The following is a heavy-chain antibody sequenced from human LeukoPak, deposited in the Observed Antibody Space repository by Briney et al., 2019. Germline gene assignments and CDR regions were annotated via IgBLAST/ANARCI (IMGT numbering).Heavy chain of an antibody. J-gene: IGHJ6*03. CDR2: INPNSGGT. Sequence: AASVKVSCKASGGTFSSYAISWVRQAPGQGLEWMGRINPNSGGTNYAQKFQGRVTMTRDTSISTAYMELNRLRSDDTAVYYCARASTYSSSWSYYYYMDVWGKGTTVTVSS. D-gene: IGHD6-13*01. V-gene: IGHV1-2*02. CDR1: GGTFSSYA. CDR3: ARASTYSSSWSYYYYMDV.